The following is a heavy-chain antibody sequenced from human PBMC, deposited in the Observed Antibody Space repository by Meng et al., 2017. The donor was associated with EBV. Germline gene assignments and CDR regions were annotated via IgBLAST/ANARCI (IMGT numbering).Heavy chain of an antibody. CDR3: ACRGDRTDY. D-gene: IGHD2-21*02. CDR1: GGTFCSYG. Sequence: QVQVVQFGVVGQKPGSSVKVSSKASGGTFCSYGISWVRQAPGQGLEWMGWISAYNGNTNYAQKLQGRVTMTKDTSTSTAYMELRSLRSDNTAVYYCACRGDRTDYWGQGTLVTVSS. CDR2: ISAYNGNT. V-gene: IGHV1-18*01. J-gene: IGHJ4*02.